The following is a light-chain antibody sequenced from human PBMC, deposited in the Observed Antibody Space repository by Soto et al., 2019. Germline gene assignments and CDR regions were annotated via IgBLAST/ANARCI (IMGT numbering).Light chain of an antibody. CDR2: DAS. CDR3: QQLTDWPPQWS. V-gene: IGKV3-11*01. J-gene: IGKJ1*01. Sequence: EVVLTQSPDTLSLPPGDRATLSCRASQSIISYLAWYQQKPGQAPRLLIYDASSRATGIPARFSGSGSGKDFTLTISSLEPEDFAGYYCQQLTDWPPQWSFGQGTKVEIK. CDR1: QSIISY.